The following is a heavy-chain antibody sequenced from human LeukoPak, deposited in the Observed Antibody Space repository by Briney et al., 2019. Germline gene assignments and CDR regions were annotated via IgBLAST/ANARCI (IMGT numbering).Heavy chain of an antibody. Sequence: PSQTLSLTCTVSGGSVSSGYYYWSWIRQPPGKGLEWFGYIYYSGSTYYNPSLKSRVSISVDTSKNQFSLKLSSVTAADTAVYYCARVAPPTYCSGGSCYSAAFDIWGQGTTVTVSS. CDR1: GGSVSSGYYY. D-gene: IGHD2-15*01. J-gene: IGHJ3*02. CDR3: ARVAPPTYCSGGSCYSAAFDI. CDR2: IYYSGST. V-gene: IGHV4-30-4*01.